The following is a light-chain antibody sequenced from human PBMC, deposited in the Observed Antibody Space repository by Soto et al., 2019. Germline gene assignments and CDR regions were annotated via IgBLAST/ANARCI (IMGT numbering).Light chain of an antibody. Sequence: EIVMTQSPATLSVSPGERATLSCRASQSVSSNLAWYQQKPGQAPRLLIYGASTRATGIPARFSGSGSGTEFPLTISCLLSEVFAVYYCQQYNNSPPLFTFGPGTKVDIK. V-gene: IGKV3-15*01. CDR3: QQYNNSPPLFT. CDR1: QSVSSN. CDR2: GAS. J-gene: IGKJ3*01.